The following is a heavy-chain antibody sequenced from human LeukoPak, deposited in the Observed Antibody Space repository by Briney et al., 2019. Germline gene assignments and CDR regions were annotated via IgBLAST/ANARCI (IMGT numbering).Heavy chain of an antibody. CDR3: ARDPSRGYTYGYGDY. CDR1: GFTFSNYW. CDR2: IYRDGSET. Sequence: GGSLRLSCAASGFTFSNYWMNWVRQPPGKRLEWVANIYRDGSETYYVDSVKGRFTISRDNAKNSLYLQMNGLRAEDTAVYYCARDPSRGYTYGYGDYWGQGTLVTVS. V-gene: IGHV3-7*01. J-gene: IGHJ4*02. D-gene: IGHD5-18*01.